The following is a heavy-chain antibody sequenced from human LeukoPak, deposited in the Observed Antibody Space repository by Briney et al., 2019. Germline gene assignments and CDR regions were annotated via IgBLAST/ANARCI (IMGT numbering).Heavy chain of an antibody. CDR1: GFTFSSYS. Sequence: GGSLRLSCVASGFTFSSYSMNWVRQAPGKGLEWVSYIGSSSTTIYYADSVKGRFTISRDNSKNTLYLQMNSLRAEDTAVYYCAKGSWNEPYNWFDPWGQGTLVTVSS. CDR3: AKGSWNEPYNWFDP. J-gene: IGHJ5*01. V-gene: IGHV3-48*01. D-gene: IGHD1-1*01. CDR2: IGSSSTTI.